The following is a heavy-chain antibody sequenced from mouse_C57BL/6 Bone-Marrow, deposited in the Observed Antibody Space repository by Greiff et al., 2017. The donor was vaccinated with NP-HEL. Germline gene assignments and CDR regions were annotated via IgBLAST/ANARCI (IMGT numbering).Heavy chain of an antibody. CDR3: ASHRGNYKFAY. J-gene: IGHJ3*01. D-gene: IGHD2-1*01. Sequence: VQLQQSGPELVKPGASVKIPCKASGYTFTDYNMDWVKQSHGKSLEWIGDINPNNGGTIYNQKFKGKATLTVDKSSSTAYMELRSLTSEDTAVYYCASHRGNYKFAYWGQGTLVTVSA. V-gene: IGHV1-18*01. CDR2: INPNNGGT. CDR1: GYTFTDYN.